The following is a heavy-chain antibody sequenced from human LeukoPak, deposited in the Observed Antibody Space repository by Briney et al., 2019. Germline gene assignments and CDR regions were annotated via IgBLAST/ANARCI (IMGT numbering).Heavy chain of an antibody. D-gene: IGHD1-26*01. V-gene: IGHV3-23*01. Sequence: GGSLRLSCAASGFTFSNYGLSWVRQAPGKGLEWVSAISGSGGSTYYADSVKGRFTISRDNSKNTLYLQMNSLRAEDTAVYYCAKVVWVGSPTAFDIWGQGTMVTVSS. CDR3: AKVVWVGSPTAFDI. CDR2: ISGSGGST. J-gene: IGHJ3*02. CDR1: GFTFSNYG.